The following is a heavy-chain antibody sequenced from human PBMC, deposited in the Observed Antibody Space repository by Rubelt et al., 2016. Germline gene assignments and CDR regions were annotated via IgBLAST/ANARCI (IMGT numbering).Heavy chain of an antibody. CDR2: IYHSGST. D-gene: IGHD2-2*01. Sequence: QVQLQESGPGLVKPSETLSLTCTVSGGSISSYYWSWIRQPPGKGLEWIGSIYHSGSTYYNPSLKSGVTISVDTSKNQFSLKLSSVTAADTAVYYCAREGCSSTSCYSDYWGQGTLVTVSS. J-gene: IGHJ4*02. CDR3: AREGCSSTSCYSDY. V-gene: IGHV4-38-2*02. CDR1: GGSISSYY.